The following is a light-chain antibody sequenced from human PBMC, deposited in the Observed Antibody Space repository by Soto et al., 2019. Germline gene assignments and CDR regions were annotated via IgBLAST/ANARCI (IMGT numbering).Light chain of an antibody. CDR2: DVS. CDR1: SSDVDGYNY. Sequence: QSVLTQPASVSGSPGQSITISCTGTSSDVDGYNYVSWYQQHPGKAPKLMIYDVSNRPSGVSNRFSGSKSGNTASLTISGLQAEDEADYYCSSYTSSSTVFGGGTKVTVL. CDR3: SSYTSSSTV. J-gene: IGLJ2*01. V-gene: IGLV2-14*01.